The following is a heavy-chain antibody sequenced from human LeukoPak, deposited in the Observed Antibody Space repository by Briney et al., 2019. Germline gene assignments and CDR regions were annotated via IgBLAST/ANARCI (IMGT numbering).Heavy chain of an antibody. CDR1: GFTCDDYA. CDR2: ISWGGGST. D-gene: IGHD3-10*01. J-gene: IGHJ4*02. CDR3: AKDRSGNSYGHFDY. Sequence: GGSLRLSCAASGFTCDDYAMHWVRQAPGKGLEWVSLISWGGGSTYYADSVKGRFTISRDNSKNSLYLHMNSLRAEDTALYYCAKDRSGNSYGHFDYWGQGTLVTVSS. V-gene: IGHV3-43D*04.